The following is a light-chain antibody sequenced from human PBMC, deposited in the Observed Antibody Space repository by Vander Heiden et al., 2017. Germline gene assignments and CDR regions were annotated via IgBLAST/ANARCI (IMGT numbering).Light chain of an antibody. Sequence: DIVLTQSPATLSLSPGERATLSCRASQSISSYLALYQQKRGQAPRLLISDAASRASGNPGTSTGGLCRTDFTLTTGCRVTEDHPVSSSQLRSNLLAFGGGTKVEIK. J-gene: IGKJ4*01. CDR2: DAA. V-gene: IGKV3-11*01. CDR1: QSISSY. CDR3: QLRSNLLA.